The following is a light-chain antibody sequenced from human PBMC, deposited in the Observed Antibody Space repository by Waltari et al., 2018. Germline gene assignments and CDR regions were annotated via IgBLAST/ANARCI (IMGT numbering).Light chain of an antibody. CDR3: QQHSDYPLT. CDR1: QPITNN. J-gene: IGKJ4*01. V-gene: IGKV1-16*01. Sequence: DIQMTQSPSSLSASVGDRVTITCRASQPITNNLAWFRQKPGNAPKSLIYAASNLQSGVPSRFSASGSRTEFTLTISSLQAEDSGTYYCQQHSDYPLTFGGGTKVEIK. CDR2: AAS.